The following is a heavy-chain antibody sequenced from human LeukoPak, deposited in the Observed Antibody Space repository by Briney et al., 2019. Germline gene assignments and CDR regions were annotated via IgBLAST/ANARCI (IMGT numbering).Heavy chain of an antibody. V-gene: IGHV3-48*01. D-gene: IGHD3-22*01. Sequence: GGSLRLSCAASGFTFRNYLMNWVRQAPGKGLEWVSFISSTGGTIYYADSVKGRFTVSRDNGKNSLLLQMNSLRAEDTAVYYCARELPYYDSSGLRGGAFDVWGQGTMVTVSS. CDR1: GFTFRNYL. CDR2: ISSTGGTI. J-gene: IGHJ3*01. CDR3: ARELPYYDSSGLRGGAFDV.